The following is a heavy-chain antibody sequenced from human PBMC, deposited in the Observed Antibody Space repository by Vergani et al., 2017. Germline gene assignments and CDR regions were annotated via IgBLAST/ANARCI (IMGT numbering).Heavy chain of an antibody. Sequence: QVQLQESGPGLVKPSETLSLTCTVSGGSISSYYWSWIRQPPGKGLEWIGYIYYSGSTNYNPSLKSRVTISVDTSKNQFSLKLSSVTAADTAVDYCASGITGTTWSYWGQGTLVTVSS. V-gene: IGHV4-59*01. D-gene: IGHD1-20*01. J-gene: IGHJ4*02. CDR3: ASGITGTTWSY. CDR2: IYYSGST. CDR1: GGSISSYY.